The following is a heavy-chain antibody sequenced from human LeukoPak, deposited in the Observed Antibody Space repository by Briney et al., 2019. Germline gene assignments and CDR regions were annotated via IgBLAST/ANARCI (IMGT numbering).Heavy chain of an antibody. V-gene: IGHV3-7*05. CDR1: GFTFGSYW. CDR3: AKNPLGFDY. J-gene: IGHJ4*02. CDR2: IKPDGSEK. Sequence: GGSLRLSCAASGFTFGSYWTGWVRQAPGKGLEWVANIKPDGSEKYYVDSVKGRFTISRDNAKNSLYLQMNSLRAEDTAVYYCAKNPLGFDYWGQGTLVTVSS.